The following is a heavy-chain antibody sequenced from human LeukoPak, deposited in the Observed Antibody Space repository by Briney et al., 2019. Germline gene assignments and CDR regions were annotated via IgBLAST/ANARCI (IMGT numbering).Heavy chain of an antibody. CDR1: GFTFSSYA. J-gene: IGHJ4*02. CDR3: ARDLSYYDNSGYYSASDY. Sequence: GGSLRLSCAASGFTFSSYALHWVRQPPGKGLEWVAVVSYDGYHRYYADSVKGRFTISRDTSKDTLYLQMNSLRAEDTAVYYCARDLSYYDNSGYYSASDYWGQGTLVTVSS. V-gene: IGHV3-30-3*01. D-gene: IGHD3-22*01. CDR2: VSYDGYHR.